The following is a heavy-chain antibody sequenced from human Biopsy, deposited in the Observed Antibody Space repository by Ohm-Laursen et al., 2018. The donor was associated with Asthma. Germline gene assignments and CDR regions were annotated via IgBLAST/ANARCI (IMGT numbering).Heavy chain of an antibody. V-gene: IGHV4-39*02. Sequence: VTLSLTCIVSGDAMSTSGSYWGWIRQSPGEGLEWIGSIYYSGRTYYNPSLETRVTIAADTSKNHFPLKVTSVTAADTAVYYCARAVSSSSYWYFDLWGRGDLVTVSS. J-gene: IGHJ2*01. CDR2: IYYSGRT. CDR1: GDAMSTSGSY. D-gene: IGHD6-6*01. CDR3: ARAVSSSSYWYFDL.